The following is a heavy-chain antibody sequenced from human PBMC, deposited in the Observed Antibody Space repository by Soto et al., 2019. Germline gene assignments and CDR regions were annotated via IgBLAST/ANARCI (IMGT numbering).Heavy chain of an antibody. V-gene: IGHV4-31*03. Sequence: SETLSLTCSFSGGSVIADSYYWSWIRQHPGKGLEWIGNIYYSGRTYYNPSLKSRLTISVDTSKNQFSLKLTSVTAADTAVFYCARVDFAWSRMMGAFDLWGQGTSVTVSS. CDR1: GGSVIADSYY. CDR2: IYYSGRT. D-gene: IGHD3-9*01. J-gene: IGHJ3*01. CDR3: ARVDFAWSRMMGAFDL.